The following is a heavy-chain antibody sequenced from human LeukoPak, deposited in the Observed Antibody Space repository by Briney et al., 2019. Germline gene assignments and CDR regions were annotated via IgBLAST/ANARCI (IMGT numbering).Heavy chain of an antibody. D-gene: IGHD6-6*01. J-gene: IGHJ4*02. Sequence: GESLKISCKGSGYSFTTYWIAWVRQMPGKGLEWMGIIYPGDSDSSRYSPSFQGQVTISADKSISTAYLQWSSLKASDTAMYYCARQYSSSGYDYWGQGTLVTVSS. CDR3: ARQYSSSGYDY. V-gene: IGHV5-51*01. CDR2: IYPGDSDSS. CDR1: GYSFTTYW.